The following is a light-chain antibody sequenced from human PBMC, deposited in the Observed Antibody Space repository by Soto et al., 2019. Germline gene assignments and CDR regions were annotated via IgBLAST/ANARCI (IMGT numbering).Light chain of an antibody. V-gene: IGKV3-15*01. Sequence: IVMTQSPATLSVSPGERATLSCRASQSVRNNLAWYQQKPGLAPRLLISAASTRATGIPARFSGNGSETEFTLTINRLEPEDFAVYYCQQYANSPITFGQGTRLEIK. CDR2: AAS. CDR1: QSVRNN. J-gene: IGKJ5*01. CDR3: QQYANSPIT.